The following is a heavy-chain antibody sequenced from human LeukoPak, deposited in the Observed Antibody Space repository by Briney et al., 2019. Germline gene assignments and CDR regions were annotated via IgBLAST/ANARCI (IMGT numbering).Heavy chain of an antibody. CDR3: VKGGQRCDFWRFDY. J-gene: IGHJ4*02. CDR2: ICVIGGST. CDR1: GVSSSDCA. V-gene: IGHV3-23*01. D-gene: IGHD3-3*01. Sequence: TLSPSSAVSGVSSSDCAMSCSRESPGKGLERVSSICVIGGSTYYADSVKGRSTISRDNSKNTLFLQVNSLRAEDMGRYYCVKGGQRCDFWRFDYWGQGTLVAVSS.